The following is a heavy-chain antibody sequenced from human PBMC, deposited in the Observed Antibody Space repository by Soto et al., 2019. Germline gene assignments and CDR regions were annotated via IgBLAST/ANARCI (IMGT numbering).Heavy chain of an antibody. CDR3: ARAVVPYCTRGVCDYFDY. D-gene: IGHD2-8*02. CDR1: GYTFTGYY. CDR2: INPDSGAT. V-gene: IGHV1-2*02. J-gene: IGHJ4*02. Sequence: QVQVVQSGAEVKKPGASVKVSCKTSGYTFTGYYIHWVRQAPGQGLEYMGFINPDSGATNYVQRFQDRVTITRDTSVNTAYMEVRRLRSDDTAVYFCARAVVPYCTRGVCDYFDYWGQGTLVTVSS.